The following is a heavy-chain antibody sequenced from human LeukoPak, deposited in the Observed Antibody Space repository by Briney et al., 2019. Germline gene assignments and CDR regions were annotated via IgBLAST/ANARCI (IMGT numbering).Heavy chain of an antibody. CDR3: ARDSSDFRNLIPH. J-gene: IGHJ1*01. V-gene: IGHV1-69*13. D-gene: IGHD1-14*01. CDR2: IIPIFGTA. CDR1: GGTFSSYA. Sequence: SVKVSCEASGGTFSSYAISWVRQAPGQGLEWMGGIIPIFGTAKYAQKFQGRVTITADESTSTAYMELSSLRSEDTAVYYCARDSSDFRNLIPHWGQGTLVTVSS.